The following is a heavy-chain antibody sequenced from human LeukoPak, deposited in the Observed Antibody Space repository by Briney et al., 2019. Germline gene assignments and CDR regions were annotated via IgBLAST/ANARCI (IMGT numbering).Heavy chain of an antibody. D-gene: IGHD5-24*01. V-gene: IGHV3-23*01. CDR1: GFTFSSYA. CDR3: AKDQGATISVFDY. J-gene: IGHJ4*02. Sequence: GGSLRLSCAASGFTFSSYAMSWVRQAPGKGLEWVSAIGGSGGSAYYTGSVKGRFTISRDNSKNTLYLQMNSLRVEDTAVYYCAKDQGATISVFDYWGQGTLVTVSS. CDR2: IGGSGGSA.